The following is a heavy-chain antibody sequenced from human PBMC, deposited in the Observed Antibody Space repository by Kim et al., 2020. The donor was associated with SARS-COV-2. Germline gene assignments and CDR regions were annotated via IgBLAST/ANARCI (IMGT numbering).Heavy chain of an antibody. CDR1: GGTFSSYA. D-gene: IGHD3-3*01. J-gene: IGHJ6*02. CDR3: ARGSALLRFLDGGMDV. Sequence: SVKVSCKASGGTFSSYAISWVRQAPGQGLEWMGGIIPIFGTANYAQKFQGRVTITADESTSTAYMELSSLRSEDTAVYYCARGSALLRFLDGGMDVWGQGTTVTVSS. CDR2: IIPIFGTA. V-gene: IGHV1-69*13.